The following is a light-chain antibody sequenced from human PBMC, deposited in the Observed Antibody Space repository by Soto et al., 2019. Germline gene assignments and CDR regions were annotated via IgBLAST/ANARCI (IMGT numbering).Light chain of an antibody. CDR1: QSVSIH. J-gene: IGKJ5*01. CDR2: DTS. V-gene: IGKV3-15*01. Sequence: ETVMTQSPGTLSVSLGERATLSCRASQSVSIHLAWYQQKPGQAPRLLIYDTSTRATGIPARFSGSGSGTEFTLTISSLQPEDFAVYYCQQYSNWPPITFGQGTLLEIK. CDR3: QQYSNWPPIT.